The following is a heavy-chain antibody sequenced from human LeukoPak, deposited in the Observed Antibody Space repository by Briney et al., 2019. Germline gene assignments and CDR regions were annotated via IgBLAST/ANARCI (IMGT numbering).Heavy chain of an antibody. CDR2: FNPENGNT. CDR3: ARDLRSVVVVPDKLFDY. CDR1: GYSFVGYG. Sequence: ASVKVSCKASGYSFVGYGITWVRQAPGQGLEWMGWFNPENGNTNYAQKVQGRVTMTTDTSTSTAYMELRSLRSDDAAVYYCARDLRSVVVVPDKLFDYWGQGTLVTVSS. J-gene: IGHJ4*02. D-gene: IGHD2-2*01. V-gene: IGHV1-18*01.